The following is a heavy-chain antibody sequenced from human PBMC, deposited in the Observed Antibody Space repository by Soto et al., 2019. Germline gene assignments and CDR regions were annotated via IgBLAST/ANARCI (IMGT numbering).Heavy chain of an antibody. CDR2: INPNSGGA. Sequence: GASVKVSCKASGYTFTGYYMHWVRQAPGQGLEWMGWINPNSGGANYAQKFQGRVTMTTDKSTSTAYMELRSLRSEDTAVYYCARDLGAGVRYYYYMDVWGKGTTVTVSS. CDR1: GYTFTGYY. J-gene: IGHJ6*03. V-gene: IGHV1-2*02. CDR3: ARDLGAGVRYYYYMDV. D-gene: IGHD1-26*01.